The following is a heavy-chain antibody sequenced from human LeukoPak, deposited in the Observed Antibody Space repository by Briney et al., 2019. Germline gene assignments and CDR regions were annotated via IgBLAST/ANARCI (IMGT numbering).Heavy chain of an antibody. D-gene: IGHD4-17*01. CDR2: IYFSGAT. CDR1: GGSISRYY. Sequence: LSETLSLTCTVSGGSISRYYRSWIRQPPGKGLEWIGYIYFSGATNYNPSLKSRVTISVDTSKNQFSLKLSSVTAADTAVYYCAREDPQTTVPEGLDVWGQGTTVIVSS. V-gene: IGHV4-59*01. J-gene: IGHJ6*02. CDR3: AREDPQTTVPEGLDV.